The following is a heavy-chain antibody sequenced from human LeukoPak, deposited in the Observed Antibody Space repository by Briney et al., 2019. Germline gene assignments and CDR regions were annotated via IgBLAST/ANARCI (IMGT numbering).Heavy chain of an antibody. V-gene: IGHV3-23*01. Sequence: GGSLRLSCAASEFTFSSYAMNWVRQAPGEGLEWVSAISNSGVSTYYADSVEGRFTISRDNSKNTLYLQVDSLRAEDTAVYYCARMSSTEIYYFYYMDVWGKGTTVTVSS. J-gene: IGHJ6*03. D-gene: IGHD6-6*01. CDR3: ARMSSTEIYYFYYMDV. CDR2: ISNSGVST. CDR1: EFTFSSYA.